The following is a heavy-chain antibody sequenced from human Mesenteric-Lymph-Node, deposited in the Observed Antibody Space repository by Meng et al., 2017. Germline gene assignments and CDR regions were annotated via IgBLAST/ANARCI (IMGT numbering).Heavy chain of an antibody. CDR1: GDSITSGDYS. J-gene: IGHJ5*02. CDR3: VRDTRRGGGWFDP. V-gene: IGHV4-30-2*01. CDR2: IYHGVNI. D-gene: IGHD3-10*01. Sequence: QVQLQESGPGLGRPYQTLSLTVAVSGDSITSGDYSWTWIRQPPGKGLEWIGYIYHGVNIYYTPSLRSRVTISVDKSRNQFSLKLTSVSAADTAVYYCVRDTRRGGGWFDPWGQGTLVTVSS.